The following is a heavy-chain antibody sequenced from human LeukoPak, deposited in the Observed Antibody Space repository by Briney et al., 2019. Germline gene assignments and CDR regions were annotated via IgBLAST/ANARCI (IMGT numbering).Heavy chain of an antibody. J-gene: IGHJ6*03. CDR2: IFTSGST. CDR3: ARERTSYYYYYMDV. Sequence: SETLTLTCTVSGGSISRFYWSWIRQPAGKGLEWIGRIFTSGSTNYNPSLKSRVTISVDKSKNQFSLKLSSVTAADTAVYYCARERTSYYYYYMDVWGKGTTVAVSS. CDR1: GGSISRFY. V-gene: IGHV4-4*07.